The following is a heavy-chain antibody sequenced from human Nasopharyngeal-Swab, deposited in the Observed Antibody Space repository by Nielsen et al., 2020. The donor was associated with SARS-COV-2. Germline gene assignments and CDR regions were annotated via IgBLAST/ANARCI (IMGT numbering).Heavy chain of an antibody. D-gene: IGHD3-22*01. Sequence: GESLKISCAASGFTFSSYSMNWVRQAPGKGLEWVSSISSSSSYIYYADSVKGRFTISRDNAKNSLYLQMNSLRAEDTAVYYCARDQAYYDSSGLDYWGQGTLVTVSP. CDR2: ISSSSSYI. CDR1: GFTFSSYS. CDR3: ARDQAYYDSSGLDY. J-gene: IGHJ4*02. V-gene: IGHV3-21*01.